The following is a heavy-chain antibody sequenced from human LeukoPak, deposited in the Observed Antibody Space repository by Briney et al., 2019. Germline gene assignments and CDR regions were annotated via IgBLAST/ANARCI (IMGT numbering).Heavy chain of an antibody. Sequence: PGGSLRLSCTASGFTFGDYAMSWFRQAPGKGLEWVGFIRSKAYGGTTEYAASVKGRFTISRDDSKSIAYLQMNSLKTEDTAVYYCTRLGPGKNSGSYYYYYYYYMDVWGKGTTVTVSS. D-gene: IGHD1-26*01. CDR2: IRSKAYGGTT. CDR3: TRLGPGKNSGSYYYYYYYYMDV. V-gene: IGHV3-49*03. CDR1: GFTFGDYA. J-gene: IGHJ6*03.